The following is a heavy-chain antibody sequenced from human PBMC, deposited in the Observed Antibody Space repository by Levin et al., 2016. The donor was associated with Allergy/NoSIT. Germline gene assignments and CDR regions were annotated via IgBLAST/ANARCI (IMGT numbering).Heavy chain of an antibody. V-gene: IGHV4-59*01. D-gene: IGHD6-13*01. J-gene: IGHJ5*02. CDR3: ARDLAAAGIRRFDP. Sequence: SETLSLTCTVSGGSISSYYWSWIRQPPGKGLEWIGYIYYSGSTNYNPSLKSRVTISVDTSKNQFSLKLSSVTAADTAVYYCARDLAAAGIRRFDPWGQGTLVTVSS. CDR2: IYYSGST. CDR1: GGSISSYY.